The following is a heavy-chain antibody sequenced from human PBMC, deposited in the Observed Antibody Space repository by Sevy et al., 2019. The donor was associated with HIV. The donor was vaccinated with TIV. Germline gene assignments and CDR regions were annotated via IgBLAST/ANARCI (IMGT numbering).Heavy chain of an antibody. CDR1: GDSVSSSSAA. V-gene: IGHV6-1*01. D-gene: IGHD1-7*01. J-gene: IGHJ6*02. CDR3: ARGDELNSYYYGMDV. CDR2: TYSRSKWYS. Sequence: SQTLSLTCAISGDSVSSSSAAWNWFRQSPSRGLEWLGRTYSRSKWYSDYEVSVKGRVTINPDTSKNQFSLHLESVTPEDTAVYFCARGDELNSYYYGMDVWGQGTTVTVSS.